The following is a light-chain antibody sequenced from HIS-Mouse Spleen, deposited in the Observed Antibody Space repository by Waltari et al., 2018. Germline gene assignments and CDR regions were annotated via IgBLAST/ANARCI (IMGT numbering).Light chain of an antibody. CDR1: STAVGGHHY. Sequence: QSALTPTRSVSGYPGPSVPISCTGTSTAVGGHHYVSWYQQHPGKAPKLMIYDVSKRPSGVPDRFSGSKSGNTASLTISGLQAEDEADYYCCSYAGSYTLVFGGGTKLTVL. V-gene: IGLV2-11*01. J-gene: IGLJ2*01. CDR3: CSYAGSYTLV. CDR2: DVS.